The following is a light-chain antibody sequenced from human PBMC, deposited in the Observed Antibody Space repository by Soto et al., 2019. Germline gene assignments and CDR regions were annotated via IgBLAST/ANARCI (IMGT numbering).Light chain of an antibody. CDR3: QQANSFPIT. J-gene: IGKJ5*01. V-gene: IGKV1-12*01. CDR1: QNIQRW. CDR2: EAT. Sequence: DTQMTPSPSTVSASVVYRITITCLASQNIQRWLAWYQQKPGKAPRLLIYEATNLQSGVPPRFSGSGSGTDFTLTISSLQPEDFATYFCQQANSFPITFGQGTQLEIK.